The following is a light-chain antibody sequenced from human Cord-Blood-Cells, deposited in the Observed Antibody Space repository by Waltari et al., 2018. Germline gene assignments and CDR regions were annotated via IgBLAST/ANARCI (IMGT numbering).Light chain of an antibody. J-gene: IGLJ3*02. CDR1: SLRSYY. V-gene: IGLV3-19*01. CDR3: NSRDSSGIV. Sequence: SSELTQDPAVSLALGQTVRITCQGDSLRSYYASWYQQKPGQAPVLVIYGKNNRPSGIPDRFSGSSSGNTASLTITGAQAEDEADYYCNSRDSSGIVFGGGTKLTVL. CDR2: GKN.